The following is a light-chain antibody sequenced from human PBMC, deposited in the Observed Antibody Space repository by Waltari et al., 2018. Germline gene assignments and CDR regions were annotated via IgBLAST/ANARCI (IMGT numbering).Light chain of an antibody. CDR2: END. CDR3: GTWDSRMSVAV. V-gene: IGLV1-51*01. J-gene: IGLJ2*01. Sequence: QSVLPQPPSVSAASGQKVTISCPGSSPNIGNNYVSCDQQFPGTAPKLRIYENDKRPSGIPGRFSGSKSGTSATLDIHGLQTGDEADYYCGTWDSRMSVAVLGGGTKVTVL. CDR1: SPNIGNNY.